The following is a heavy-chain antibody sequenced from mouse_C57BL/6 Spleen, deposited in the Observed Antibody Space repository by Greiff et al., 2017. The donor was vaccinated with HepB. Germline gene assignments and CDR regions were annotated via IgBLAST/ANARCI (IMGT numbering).Heavy chain of an antibody. V-gene: IGHV1-59*01. J-gene: IGHJ2*01. CDR2: IDPSDSYT. D-gene: IGHD1-1*01. CDR1: GYTFTSYW. Sequence: QVQLQQPGAELVRPGTSVKLSCKASGYTFTSYWMHWVKQRPGQGLEWIGVIDPSDSYTNYNQKFKGKATLTVDTSSSTAYMQLSGLTSEDSAVYYWARYPYYDSSYSYYFDYWGQGTTLTVSS. CDR3: ARYPYYDSSYSYYFDY.